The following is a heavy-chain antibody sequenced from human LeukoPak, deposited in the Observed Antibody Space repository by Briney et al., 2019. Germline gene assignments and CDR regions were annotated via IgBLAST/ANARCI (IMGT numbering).Heavy chain of an antibody. CDR2: INWNGGST. CDR1: GFTFSSYG. CDR3: ARIGDYPRGAFDI. Sequence: PGGSLRLSCAASGFTFSSYGMYWVRQAPGKGLEWVSGINWNGGSTGYADSVKGRFAISRDNAKNSLYLQMNSLRAEDTALYYCARIGDYPRGAFDIWGQGTMVTVSS. V-gene: IGHV3-20*04. J-gene: IGHJ3*02. D-gene: IGHD4-17*01.